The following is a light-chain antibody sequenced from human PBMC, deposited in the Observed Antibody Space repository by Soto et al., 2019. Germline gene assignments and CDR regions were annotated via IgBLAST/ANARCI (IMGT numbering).Light chain of an antibody. V-gene: IGKV3-20*01. Sequence: EIVLKQSQGTLSLSPGESATLSCRASQSVSSSYLAWYQQKPGQAPRLLIYGASSRATGIPDRFSGSGSGTDVTLTISRLEPEDFAVYYCQQYGSSLPWTFGQGTKVEIK. J-gene: IGKJ1*01. CDR2: GAS. CDR3: QQYGSSLPWT. CDR1: QSVSSSY.